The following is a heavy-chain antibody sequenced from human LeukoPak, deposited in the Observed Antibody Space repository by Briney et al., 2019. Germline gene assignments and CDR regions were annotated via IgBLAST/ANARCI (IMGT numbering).Heavy chain of an antibody. J-gene: IGHJ4*02. CDR2: ISSSGSTI. CDR1: GFTFSSYE. CDR3: GRQAAPDY. Sequence: PGGPLRLSCAASGFTFSSYEMNWVRQAPGKGPEWVSYISSSGSTIYYADSVKGRFTISRDNAKNPLYLQMNSLRAEDTAVYYCGRQAAPDYWGQGTLVTVSS. D-gene: IGHD2-15*01. V-gene: IGHV3-48*03.